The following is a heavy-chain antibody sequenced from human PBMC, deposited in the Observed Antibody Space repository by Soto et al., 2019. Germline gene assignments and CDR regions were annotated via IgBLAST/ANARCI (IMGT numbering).Heavy chain of an antibody. D-gene: IGHD5-18*01. CDR1: GGTFSSYA. CDR2: IIPMFGTA. V-gene: IGHV1-69*13. Sequence: EASVKVSCKASGGTFSSYAISWVRQAPGQGLEWMGGIIPMFGTANYAQKFQGRVTITADESTSTAYMELSSLRSEDTAVYYCARPVGYSYRLDAFDIWGQGTMVTVSS. J-gene: IGHJ3*02. CDR3: ARPVGYSYRLDAFDI.